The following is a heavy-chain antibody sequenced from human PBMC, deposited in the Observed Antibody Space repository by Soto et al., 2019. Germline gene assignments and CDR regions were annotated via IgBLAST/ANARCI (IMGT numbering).Heavy chain of an antibody. V-gene: IGHV1-18*01. J-gene: IGHJ5*02. CDR1: GYTFTSCG. Sequence: ASVKVSCKASGYTFTSCGISWVRQALGQGLEWMGWISAYNGNTNCAQKLQGRVTMTTDTSTSTAYMELRSLRSDDTAVYYCARVNYYDSSGYGNWFDPWGQGTLVTVSS. D-gene: IGHD3-22*01. CDR2: ISAYNGNT. CDR3: ARVNYYDSSGYGNWFDP.